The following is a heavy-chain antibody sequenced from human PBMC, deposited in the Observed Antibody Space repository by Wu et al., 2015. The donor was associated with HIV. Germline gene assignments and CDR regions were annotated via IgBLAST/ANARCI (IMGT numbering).Heavy chain of an antibody. V-gene: IGHV4-34*01. J-gene: IGHJ6*03. CDR1: GGSFTNYY. Sequence: QVQLQQWGAGLVKPSETLSLTCAVYGGSFTNYYWSWIRQPPGKGLQWIGEINHSGSTNYNPSLKSRVTISVDTSKNQFSLKLRSVTAADTALYYCARASVLRSPGAYYYYYMDVWAKGPRSPSP. CDR2: INHSGST. D-gene: IGHD5/OR15-5a*01. CDR3: ARASVLRSPGAYYYYYMDV.